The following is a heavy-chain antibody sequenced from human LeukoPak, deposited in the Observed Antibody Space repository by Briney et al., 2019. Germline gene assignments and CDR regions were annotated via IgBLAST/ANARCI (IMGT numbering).Heavy chain of an antibody. Sequence: SETLSLTCSVSGDSISYFYWSWIRQAAGKGLEWIGRISGSGSTDYNASLKSRVTISVATSKNQSSLRLSSVTAADTAVYYCARGDGSDSSGYYLLEAFDIWGQGTMVTVSS. CDR3: ARGDGSDSSGYYLLEAFDI. V-gene: IGHV4-4*07. CDR2: ISGSGST. J-gene: IGHJ3*02. D-gene: IGHD3-22*01. CDR1: GDSISYFY.